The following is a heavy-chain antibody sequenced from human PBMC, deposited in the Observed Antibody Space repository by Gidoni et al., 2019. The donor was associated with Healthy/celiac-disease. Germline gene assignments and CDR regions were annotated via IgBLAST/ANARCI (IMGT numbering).Heavy chain of an antibody. V-gene: IGHV3-30*04. Sequence: QVQLVESGGGVVQPGRSLRLSCSASGFTFSSYAMPGVRQAPGKGLEWVAVISYDGSNKYYADSVKGRFTISRDNSKNTLYLQMNSLRAEDTAVYYCARDSGIAAANGGWFDPWGQGTLVTVSS. CDR3: ARDSGIAAANGGWFDP. J-gene: IGHJ5*02. CDR2: ISYDGSNK. D-gene: IGHD6-13*01. CDR1: GFTFSSYA.